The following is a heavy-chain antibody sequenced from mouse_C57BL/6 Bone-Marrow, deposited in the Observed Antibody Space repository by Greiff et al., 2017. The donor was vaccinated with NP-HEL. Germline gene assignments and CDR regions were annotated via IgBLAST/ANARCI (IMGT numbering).Heavy chain of an antibody. CDR3: ARVRGRYYGSSPDY. CDR2: INPYNGGT. Sequence: VQLQQSGPVLVKPGASVKMSCKASGYTFTDYYMNWVKQSHGKSLEWIGVINPYNGGTSYNQKFKGNATLTVDKSSSTAYMELNSLTSEDSAVYYCARVRGRYYGSSPDYWGQGTTLTVSS. D-gene: IGHD1-1*01. J-gene: IGHJ2*01. CDR1: GYTFTDYY. V-gene: IGHV1-19*01.